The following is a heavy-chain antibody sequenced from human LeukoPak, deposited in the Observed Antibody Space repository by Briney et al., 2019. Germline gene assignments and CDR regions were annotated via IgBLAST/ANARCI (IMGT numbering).Heavy chain of an antibody. CDR1: GFTFSSYG. J-gene: IGHJ4*02. Sequence: GGSLRLSCAASGFTFSSYGVHWVRKAPGKGLEWVAVIWYDGSNKYYADSVKGRFTISRDNSKNTLYLQMNSLRAEDTAVYYCAREKYYYDSSGYSEFDYWGQGTLVTVSS. CDR3: AREKYYYDSSGYSEFDY. V-gene: IGHV3-33*01. D-gene: IGHD3-22*01. CDR2: IWYDGSNK.